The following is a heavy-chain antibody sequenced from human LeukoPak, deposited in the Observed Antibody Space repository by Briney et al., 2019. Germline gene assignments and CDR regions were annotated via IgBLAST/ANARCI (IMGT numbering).Heavy chain of an antibody. CDR2: INPNSGGT. CDR1: GYTFTGYY. J-gene: IGHJ3*02. Sequence: VASVTVSCTASGYTFTGYYMHWVRQAPGQGLEWMGWINPNSGGTNYAQKFQGRVTMTRDTSISTAYMELSRLRSDDTAVYYCATRERGANWGSLYAFDIWGQGTMVTVSS. V-gene: IGHV1-2*02. D-gene: IGHD7-27*01. CDR3: ATRERGANWGSLYAFDI.